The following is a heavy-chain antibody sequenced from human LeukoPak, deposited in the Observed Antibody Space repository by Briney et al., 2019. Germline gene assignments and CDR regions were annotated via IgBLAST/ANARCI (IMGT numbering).Heavy chain of an antibody. D-gene: IGHD4-23*01. Sequence: PGGSLRLSCAASGFTFSSYAVHWVRQAPGKGLEWVAVISYDGSHKYYADSVKGRFTISRDNSQNTLYLQMNSLRAEDTAVYYCVRAAPNSRYDYNGLDVWGQGTTVIVSS. CDR1: GFTFSSYA. CDR2: ISYDGSHK. V-gene: IGHV3-30-3*01. CDR3: VRAAPNSRYDYNGLDV. J-gene: IGHJ6*02.